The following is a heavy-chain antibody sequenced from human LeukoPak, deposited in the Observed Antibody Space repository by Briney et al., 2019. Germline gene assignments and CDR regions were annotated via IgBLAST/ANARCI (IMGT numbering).Heavy chain of an antibody. J-gene: IGHJ4*02. CDR1: GFTFSSYG. CDR2: IWYDGGNK. V-gene: IGHV3-33*01. D-gene: IGHD3-22*01. CDR3: ARDTLYYDSSGYPHLDY. Sequence: GGSLRLSCAASGFTFSSYGMHWVRQAPGKGLEWVAVIWYDGGNKYYADSVKGRFTISRDNSKNTLYLQMNSLRAEDTAVYYCARDTLYYDSSGYPHLDYWGQGTLVTVSS.